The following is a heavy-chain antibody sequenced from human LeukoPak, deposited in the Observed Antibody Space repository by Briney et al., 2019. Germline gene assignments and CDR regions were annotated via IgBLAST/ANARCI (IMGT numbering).Heavy chain of an antibody. D-gene: IGHD6-19*01. CDR3: ARDYGVAEGY. CDR2: IYSGGST. V-gene: IGHV3-53*01. CDR1: GFTVSSNY. Sequence: AGGSLRLSCVASGFTVSSNYMSWVRQAPGKGLEWVSVIYSGGSTYYADSVKGRFTISRDNSKNTLYLQMNSLIVEDTAVYYCARDYGVAEGYWGQGTLVTVSS. J-gene: IGHJ4*02.